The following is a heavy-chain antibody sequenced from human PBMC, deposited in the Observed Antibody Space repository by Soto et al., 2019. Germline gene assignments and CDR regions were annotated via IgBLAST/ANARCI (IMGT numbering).Heavy chain of an antibody. V-gene: IGHV6-1*01. CDR1: GDSVSSNSAA. CDR3: ARDLENYDFWSGYYRLDAFDI. D-gene: IGHD3-3*01. Sequence: QSPTLSLTCAISGDSVSSNSAAWNWIRQSPSRGLEWLGRTYYRSKWYNDYAVSVKSRITINPDTSKNQFSLQLNSVTPEDTAVYYCARDLENYDFWSGYYRLDAFDIWGQGTMVTVSS. CDR2: TYYRSKWYN. J-gene: IGHJ3*02.